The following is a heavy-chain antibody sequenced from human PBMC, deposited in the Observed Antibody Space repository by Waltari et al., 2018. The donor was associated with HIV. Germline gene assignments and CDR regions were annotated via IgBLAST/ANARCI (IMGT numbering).Heavy chain of an antibody. Sequence: QVQLVQSGAEVKKPGSSVKVSCKASGGTFSSYAISWVRQAPGQGLEWMGGIIPIFGTANNSRRFQGRGTITADESTSTAYMELSSLGAEDTAVYYCARLRGERGGSWFDPWGQGTLVTVSS. D-gene: IGHD1-1*01. J-gene: IGHJ5*02. CDR1: GGTFSSYA. CDR2: IIPIFGTA. CDR3: ARLRGERGGSWFDP. V-gene: IGHV1-69*01.